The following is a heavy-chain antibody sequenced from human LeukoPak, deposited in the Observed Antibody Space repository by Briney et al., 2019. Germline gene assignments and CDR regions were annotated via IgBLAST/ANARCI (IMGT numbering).Heavy chain of an antibody. Sequence: SETLSLTCTVSGGSISSYYWSWIRQPPGKGLEWIGYIYYSGSTNYNPSLKSRVTISVDTSKNQFSLKLSSVTAADTAVYYCARVDSSGYYSLDYWGQGTLVTVSS. J-gene: IGHJ4*02. CDR2: IYYSGST. CDR1: GGSISSYY. V-gene: IGHV4-59*12. D-gene: IGHD3-22*01. CDR3: ARVDSSGYYSLDY.